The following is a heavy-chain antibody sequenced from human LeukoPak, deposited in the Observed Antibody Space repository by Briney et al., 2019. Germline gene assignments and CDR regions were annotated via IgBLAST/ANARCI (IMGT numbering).Heavy chain of an antibody. J-gene: IGHJ3*02. CDR1: GYTFTGYY. CDR2: INPNSGGT. D-gene: IGHD2-2*01. V-gene: IGHV1-2*02. CDR3: ARASPGCSSTSCIRGAFDI. Sequence: ASVKVSCKASGYTFTGYYMHWVRQAPGQGLEWMGWINPNSGGTNYAQKFQGRVTMTRDTSISTAYMEMNRLRSDDTAVYYCARASPGCSSTSCIRGAFDIWGQGTMVTVSS.